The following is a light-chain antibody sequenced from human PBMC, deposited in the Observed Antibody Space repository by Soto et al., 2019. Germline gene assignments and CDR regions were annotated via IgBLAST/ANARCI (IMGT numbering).Light chain of an antibody. V-gene: IGLV2-23*01. J-gene: IGLJ3*02. Sequence: QSALTQPASVSGSPAQSITISCTGTSSDVGSYNLVSWYQQHPGKAPKLMIYEGSKRPSGVSNRFSGSKSGNTASQKISGLQSEDESDYYCCSYAGIRVFGGGPKLTVL. CDR3: CSYAGIRV. CDR2: EGS. CDR1: SSDVGSYNL.